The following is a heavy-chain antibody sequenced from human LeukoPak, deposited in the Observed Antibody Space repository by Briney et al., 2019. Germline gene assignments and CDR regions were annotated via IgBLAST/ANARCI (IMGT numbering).Heavy chain of an antibody. D-gene: IGHD6-13*01. CDR3: ATRGSSWYGYWFDP. CDR1: GYTLTELS. CDR2: FDPEDGET. V-gene: IGHV1-24*01. Sequence: ASVKVSCKVSGYTLTELSMHWVRQAPGKGLEWMGGFDPEDGETIYAQKFQGRVTMTGDTSTDTAYMELSSLRSEDTAVYYCATRGSSWYGYWFDPWGQGTLVTVSS. J-gene: IGHJ5*02.